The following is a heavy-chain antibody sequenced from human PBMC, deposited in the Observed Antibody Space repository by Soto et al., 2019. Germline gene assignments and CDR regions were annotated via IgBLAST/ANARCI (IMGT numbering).Heavy chain of an antibody. CDR3: ARGAATSDY. CDR1: GVSIRSGGYC. V-gene: IGHV4-31*03. J-gene: IGHJ4*02. Sequence: QVHLQESGPGLVKPSQTLSLTCSVSGVSIRSGGYCWSWIRQHPGKGLEWIGHIYFSENTFYNPSLERRVSISVDTSKNQFSLKLTSVSAADTAVYYCARGAATSDYWGQGTLVTVSS. D-gene: IGHD2-15*01. CDR2: IYFSENT.